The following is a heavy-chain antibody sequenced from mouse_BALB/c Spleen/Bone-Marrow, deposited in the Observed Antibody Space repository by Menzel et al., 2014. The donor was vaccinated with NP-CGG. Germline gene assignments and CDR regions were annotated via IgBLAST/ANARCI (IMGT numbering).Heavy chain of an antibody. CDR2: INPSTGYT. Sequence: QVQLQQSGAELAKPGASVNMSCKASGYTFTSYWMHWVKQRPGQGLEWIGYINPSTGYTDYNQKFDDKATLTADKSSSTAYMQLSSLTSKDSAVYYCARGNPLYAMDYWGQGTSVTVSS. D-gene: IGHD2-1*01. V-gene: IGHV1-7*01. J-gene: IGHJ4*01. CDR3: ARGNPLYAMDY. CDR1: GYTFTSYW.